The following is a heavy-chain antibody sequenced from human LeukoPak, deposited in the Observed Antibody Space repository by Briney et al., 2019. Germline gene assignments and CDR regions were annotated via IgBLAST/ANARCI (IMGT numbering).Heavy chain of an antibody. J-gene: IGHJ4*02. CDR3: ARVFQRVGFDY. Sequence: GASLRLSCAASGFTFSSYAMSWVRQSPGKGLEWVSAISGSGGNTYSADSVKGRCTVSRDNSKKTLFLQMNSLRAEDTAVYYCARVFQRVGFDYWGQGALVTVSS. D-gene: IGHD2-15*01. CDR1: GFTFSSYA. V-gene: IGHV3-23*01. CDR2: ISGSGGNT.